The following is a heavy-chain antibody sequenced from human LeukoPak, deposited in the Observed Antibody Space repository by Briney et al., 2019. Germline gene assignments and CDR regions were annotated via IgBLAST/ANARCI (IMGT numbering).Heavy chain of an antibody. CDR3: ARARIGVAGFFDY. CDR2: MYRDGTT. V-gene: IGHV3-66*02. CDR1: GFTVSSDY. D-gene: IGHD2-2*01. J-gene: IGHJ4*02. Sequence: AGSLRLSCAASGFTVSSDYMSWVRQAPGKGLEWVSVMYRDGTTYYADSVKGRFTISRDNSKNTVYLQMNSLRAEDTAVYYCARARIGVAGFFDYWGQGTLVTVSS.